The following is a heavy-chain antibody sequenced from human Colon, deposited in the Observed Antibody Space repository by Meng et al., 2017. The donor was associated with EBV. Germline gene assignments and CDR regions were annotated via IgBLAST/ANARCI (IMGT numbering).Heavy chain of an antibody. CDR2: IYYIGNA. D-gene: IGHD6-19*01. CDR3: ARLREWLVDY. V-gene: IGHV4-61*08. J-gene: IGHJ4*02. Sequence: QVQLQESGPGLVKPSATLSLTCTVSGGSVNSGAYYWSWFRQPPGKGLEWIGYIYYIGNANYNPSLKSRVTISIDTSKDQFSLKLNSVAAADTAVYYCARLREWLVDYGGPGTMVTVSA. CDR1: GGSVNSGAYY.